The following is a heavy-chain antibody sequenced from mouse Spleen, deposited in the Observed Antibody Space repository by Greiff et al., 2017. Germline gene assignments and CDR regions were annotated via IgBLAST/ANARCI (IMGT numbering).Heavy chain of an antibody. D-gene: IGHD1-1*02. CDR3: ARSGATGSSWFAY. CDR1: GFNIKDTY. V-gene: IGHV14-3*02. Sequence: EVQLQQSGAELVKPGASVKLSCTASGFNIKDTYMHWVKQRPEQGLEWIGRIDPANGNTKYDPKFQGKATITADTSSNTAYLQLSSLTSEDTAVYYCARSGATGSSWFAYWGQGTLVTVSA. J-gene: IGHJ3*01. CDR2: IDPANGNT.